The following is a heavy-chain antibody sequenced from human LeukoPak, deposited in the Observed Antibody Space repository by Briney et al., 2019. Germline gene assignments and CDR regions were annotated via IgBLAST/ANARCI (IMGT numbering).Heavy chain of an antibody. D-gene: IGHD6-13*01. V-gene: IGHV4-34*01. Sequence: SETLSLTCAVYGGSFSGYYWSWIRQPPGKGLEWIGEINHSGSTNHNPSLKSRVTISVDTSKNQFSLKLSSVTAADTAVYYCARGPGYSSSWSTWGQGTLVTVSS. CDR1: GGSFSGYY. J-gene: IGHJ5*02. CDR2: INHSGST. CDR3: ARGPGYSSSWST.